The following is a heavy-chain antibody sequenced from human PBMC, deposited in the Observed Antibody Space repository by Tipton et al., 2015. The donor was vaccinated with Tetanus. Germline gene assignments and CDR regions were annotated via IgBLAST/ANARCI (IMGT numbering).Heavy chain of an antibody. V-gene: IGHV4-31*03. CDR1: GDSISSGGYY. CDR2: IFSGGTT. CDR3: ARDRHPYRISGAFRGNDALDI. J-gene: IGHJ3*02. D-gene: IGHD1-26*01. Sequence: TLSLTCTVAGDSISSGGYYWNWVRQNPGKGLEWLGYIFSGGTTFYSPSLNGRVSMSLDTSKNLLALRLASVTAADTAVYYCARDRHPYRISGAFRGNDALDIWGPGALVTVSS.